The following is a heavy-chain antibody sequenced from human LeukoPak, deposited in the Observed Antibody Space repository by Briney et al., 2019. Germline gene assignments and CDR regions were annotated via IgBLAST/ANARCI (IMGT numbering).Heavy chain of an antibody. CDR2: IYYSGST. CDR3: ARDGDSSGYYRSTHDAFDI. J-gene: IGHJ3*02. V-gene: IGHV4-39*07. Sequence: KPSETLSLTCTVSGGSISSSSYYWGWIRQPPGKGLEWIGSIYYSGSTYYNPSLKSRVTISVDTSKNQFSLKLSSVTAADTAVYYCARDGDSSGYYRSTHDAFDIWGQGTMVTVSS. D-gene: IGHD3-22*01. CDR1: GGSISSSSYY.